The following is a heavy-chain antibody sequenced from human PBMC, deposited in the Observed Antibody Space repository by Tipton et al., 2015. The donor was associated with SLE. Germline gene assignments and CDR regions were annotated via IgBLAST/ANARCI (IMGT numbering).Heavy chain of an antibody. CDR3: ARDLPYMDV. J-gene: IGHJ6*03. CDR1: GGSISGYY. CDR2: IYHSGGT. V-gene: IGHV4-59*01. Sequence: TLSLTCTVSGGSISGYYWSWIRQPPGKGLEWIGYIYHSGGTNNNPSFKSRVTILVDTSNNQFSLKLSSVTAADTAVYYCARDLPYMDVWGKGTTVTVSS.